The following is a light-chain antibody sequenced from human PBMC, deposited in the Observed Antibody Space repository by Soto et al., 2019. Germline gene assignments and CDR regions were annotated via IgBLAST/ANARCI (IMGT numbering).Light chain of an antibody. CDR2: HTS. V-gene: IGKV3-15*01. CDR3: QRYDNWSPA. CDR1: QSISGN. J-gene: IGKJ4*01. Sequence: EIVMTQSPATLSVSPGESATLSCRASQSISGNLAWYQQKPGLAPRLLIYHTSIRATGVPARFSGSGSGTEISLTISSLQSEDFRVYYCQRYDNWSPAFGEGTKMDIK.